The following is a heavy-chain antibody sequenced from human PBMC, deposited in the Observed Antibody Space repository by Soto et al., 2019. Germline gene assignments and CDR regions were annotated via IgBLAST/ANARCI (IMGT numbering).Heavy chain of an antibody. CDR3: ARAPGYSSSWYYYYYGMDV. CDR2: INHSGST. Sequence: SETLSLTCAVYGGSFSGYYWSWIRQPPGKGLEWIGEINHSGSTNYNPSLKSRVTISVDTSKNQFSLRLSSVTAADTAVYYCARAPGYSSSWYYYYYGMDVWGQVTTLTLSS. V-gene: IGHV4-34*01. CDR1: GGSFSGYY. D-gene: IGHD6-13*01. J-gene: IGHJ6*02.